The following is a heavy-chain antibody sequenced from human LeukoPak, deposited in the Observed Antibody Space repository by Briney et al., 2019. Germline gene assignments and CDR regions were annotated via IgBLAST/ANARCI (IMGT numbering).Heavy chain of an antibody. CDR3: ARSPDTSGYYYYFDY. J-gene: IGHJ4*02. D-gene: IGHD3-22*01. V-gene: IGHV4-59*01. CDR2: MFYSGGA. CDR1: GDSMSSYY. Sequence: SETLSLTCTVSGDSMSSYYWTWIRQSPGRGLEWIGHMFYSGGADYNPSLGSRVTISVDTSKNQFSLRLSSVTAADTAVYYCARSPDTSGYYYYFDYWGQGTLATVSS.